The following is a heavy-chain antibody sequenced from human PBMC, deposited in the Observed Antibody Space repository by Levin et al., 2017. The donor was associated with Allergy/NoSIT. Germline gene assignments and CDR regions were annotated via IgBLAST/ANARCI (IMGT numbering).Heavy chain of an antibody. J-gene: IGHJ4*02. D-gene: IGHD3-10*01. CDR2: IPTTSSPT. CDR3: AREGESGSYSHY. V-gene: IGHV3-48*02. CDR1: GFTFSSYN. Sequence: GGSLRLSCAASGFTFSSYNMNWVRQAPGKGLEWISFIPTTSSPTYYADSVKGRFTISRDNAKNSLYLQMNSLRDEDTAVYYCAREGESGSYSHYWGQGTLVTVSS.